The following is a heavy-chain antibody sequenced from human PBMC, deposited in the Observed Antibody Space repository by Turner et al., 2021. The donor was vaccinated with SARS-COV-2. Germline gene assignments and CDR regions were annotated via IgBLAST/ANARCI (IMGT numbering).Heavy chain of an antibody. V-gene: IGHV1-2*02. CDR3: AGVPNESELTLDY. CDR2: INPNSGGT. CDR1: GYTFTGYY. Sequence: QVQLVQSGAGVKMPGASLRVSAKASGYTFTGYYMHWVRQAPGQGLEWMGWINPNSGGTNYAQKFQGRVTMTRDTSISTAYMELSRLRSDDTAVYYCAGVPNESELTLDYWGQGTLVTVSS. J-gene: IGHJ4*02. D-gene: IGHD1-1*01.